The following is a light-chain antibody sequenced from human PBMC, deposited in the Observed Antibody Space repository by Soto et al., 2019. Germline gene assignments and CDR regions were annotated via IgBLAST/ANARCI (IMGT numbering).Light chain of an antibody. CDR2: EVS. CDR3: SSYGSTSTRYV. J-gene: IGLJ1*01. CDR1: SSDVGGYNY. Sequence: QSALTQPASVSGSPGQSTTISCTGTSSDVGGYNYVSWYQQHPGKAPKLMIYEVSNRPSGVSNRFSGSKSGNTASLTISGLQAEDEADYFCSSYGSTSTRYVFGTGTKVTVL. V-gene: IGLV2-14*01.